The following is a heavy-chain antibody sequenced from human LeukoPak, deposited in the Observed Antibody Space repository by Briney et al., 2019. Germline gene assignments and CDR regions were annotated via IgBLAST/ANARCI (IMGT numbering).Heavy chain of an antibody. CDR3: VRFAAGPDPYYP. Sequence: ASVKVSCKVSGYTPTELSMHWVRQAPGKGLEWMGGFDPEDGETIYAQNFQGRVTMTEDTSTDTAYMELNNLTSEDTAVYYCVRFAAGPDPYYPWGQGTLVTVSP. CDR2: FDPEDGET. D-gene: IGHD6-25*01. J-gene: IGHJ5*02. CDR1: GYTPTELS. V-gene: IGHV1-24*01.